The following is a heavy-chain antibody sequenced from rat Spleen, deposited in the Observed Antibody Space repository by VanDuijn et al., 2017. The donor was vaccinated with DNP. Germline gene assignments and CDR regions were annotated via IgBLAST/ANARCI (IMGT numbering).Heavy chain of an antibody. J-gene: IGHJ2*01. CDR3: ARGNYGGYDY. CDR1: GFSLTSHS. V-gene: IGHV2-6*01. D-gene: IGHD1-11*01. Sequence: QVQLKESGPGLVQPSQTLSLTCTVSGFSLTSHSVSWVRQPPGEGLEWIAAMSSGGNTYYNSALKSRLSISRDTSKSQVFLKMNSLQTEDIATYYCARGNYGGYDYWGQGVMVTVSS. CDR2: MSSGGNT.